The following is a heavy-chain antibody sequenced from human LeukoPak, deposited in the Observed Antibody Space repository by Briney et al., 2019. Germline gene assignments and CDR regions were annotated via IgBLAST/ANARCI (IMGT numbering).Heavy chain of an antibody. CDR1: GYTLTELS. CDR2: FDPEDGET. J-gene: IGHJ6*02. Sequence: ASVKVSCTVSGYTLTELSMHWVRQAPGKGLEWMGGFDPEDGETIYAQKFQGRVTMTEDTSTDTAYMELSSLRSEDTAVYYCATLGMRGYYYYGMDVWGQGTTVTVSS. V-gene: IGHV1-24*01. CDR3: ATLGMRGYYYYGMDV.